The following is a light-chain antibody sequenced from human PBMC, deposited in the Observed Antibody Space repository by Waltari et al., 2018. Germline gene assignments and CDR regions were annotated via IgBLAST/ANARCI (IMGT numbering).Light chain of an antibody. J-gene: IGLJ3*02. V-gene: IGLV8-61*01. CDR3: LLYMGSGIWV. Sequence: QTVVTQEPSLSVSPGWTVTLTCALSSGSLSSTSYASWYQQSPGQTPRTLVYKANIRSSGVPDRCAGSGLGNKAVLIITGAQAEDESTYYCLLYMGSGIWVFGGGTKLTVL. CDR2: KAN. CDR1: SGSLSSTSY.